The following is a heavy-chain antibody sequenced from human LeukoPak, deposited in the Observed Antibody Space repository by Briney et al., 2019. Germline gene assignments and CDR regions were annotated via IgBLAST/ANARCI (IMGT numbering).Heavy chain of an antibody. Sequence: AGGSLRLSCGASGFTCSSSWMSWVRQAPGKGLEWVANIKKDGSEKYYVDSVKGRFTISRDNAKNLVYLQMDSLRVEDTAVYYCARISTAVAGVDYWGQGTLVTVSS. D-gene: IGHD6-19*01. J-gene: IGHJ4*02. CDR2: IKKDGSEK. V-gene: IGHV3-7*01. CDR3: ARISTAVAGVDY. CDR1: GFTCSSSW.